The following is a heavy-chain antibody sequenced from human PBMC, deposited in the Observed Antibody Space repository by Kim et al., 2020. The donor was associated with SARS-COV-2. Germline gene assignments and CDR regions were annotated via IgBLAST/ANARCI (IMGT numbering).Heavy chain of an antibody. CDR3: ARIAADGGY. J-gene: IGHJ4*02. V-gene: IGHV4-31*03. CDR1: GDSISVGGYF. Sequence: SETLSLTCTVSGDSISVGGYFWNWVRQHPGKGLEWIGNIYYSGSTDYNPSFKSRVSISVDTSSNQFSLRLTSVTAADTAVYYCARIAADGGYWGQGTLVTVS. D-gene: IGHD6-13*01. CDR2: IYYSGST.